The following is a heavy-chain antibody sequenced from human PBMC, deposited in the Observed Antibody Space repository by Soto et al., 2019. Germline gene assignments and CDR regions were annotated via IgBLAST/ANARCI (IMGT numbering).Heavy chain of an antibody. Sequence: QVQLVQSGTEVKKPGASVKVSCTASGYTFSNHYIHWVRQAPGQGLEWMGLINPSGGSTSFAQKFQGRVTLTRVTAARTVYMEFSSLRSDDTAVYYCARGHFVVVEAARGTWFDTWGQGTLVIVSS. CDR2: INPSGGST. CDR1: GYTFSNHY. D-gene: IGHD2-15*01. CDR3: ARGHFVVVEAARGTWFDT. J-gene: IGHJ5*02. V-gene: IGHV1-46*01.